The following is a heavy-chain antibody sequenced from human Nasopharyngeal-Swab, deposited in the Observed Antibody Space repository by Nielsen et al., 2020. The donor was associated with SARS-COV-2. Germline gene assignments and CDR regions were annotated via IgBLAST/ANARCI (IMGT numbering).Heavy chain of an antibody. CDR1: GGTFISYA. D-gene: IGHD3-3*01. J-gene: IGHJ6*03. CDR3: ASHSDFWSGYRALNIANYYMDV. Sequence: SVNVSCKATGGTFISYAISWVRQAPGQGLAWMGGIIPIFGTANYVQKFQGRVTITADESTSTAYMELSSLRSEYTAVYYCASHSDFWSGYRALNIANYYMDVWGKGTTVTVSS. CDR2: IIPIFGTA. V-gene: IGHV1-69*13.